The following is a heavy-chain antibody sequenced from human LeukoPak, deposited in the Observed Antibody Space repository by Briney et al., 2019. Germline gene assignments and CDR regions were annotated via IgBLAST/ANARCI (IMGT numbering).Heavy chain of an antibody. CDR2: IYTGGST. CDR3: AKGGYSYGPALDY. CDR1: GFTVSSNY. D-gene: IGHD5-18*01. V-gene: IGHV3-53*05. Sequence: GGSLRLSCAASGFTVSSNYMSWVRQAPGKGLEWVSVIYTGGSTYYADSVKGRFTISRDNSKNTLDLQMNSLRAEDTALYYCAKGGYSYGPALDYWGQGTLVTVSS. J-gene: IGHJ4*02.